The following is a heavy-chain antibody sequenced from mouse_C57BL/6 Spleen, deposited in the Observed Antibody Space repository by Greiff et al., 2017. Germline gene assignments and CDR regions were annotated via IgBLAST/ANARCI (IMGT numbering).Heavy chain of an antibody. CDR1: GFSLSTFGMG. CDR3: ARIAGGDYGRYYFDY. Sequence: QVTLKVSGPGILQPSQTLSLTCSFSGFSLSTFGMGVGWIRQPSGKGLEWLAHIWWDDDKYYNPALKSRLTISTDTSKHQGFLKSANVDTVDTATYYCARIAGGDYGRYYFDYWGQGTTLTVSA. V-gene: IGHV8-8*01. D-gene: IGHD1-2*01. J-gene: IGHJ2*01. CDR2: IWWDDDK.